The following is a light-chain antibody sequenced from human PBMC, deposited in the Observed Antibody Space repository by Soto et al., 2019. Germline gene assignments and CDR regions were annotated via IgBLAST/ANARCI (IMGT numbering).Light chain of an antibody. CDR2: DAS. CDR1: RSVSSF. CDR3: QQCSEWPPA. Sequence: EIVLTQSPATLSLSPGERATLSCRASRSVSSFLGWYQQKPGQAPRLLISDASKRATGIPARFSGSGSGKDFTLTISSLEPEHSAVYHCQQCSEWPPAFGQGTKVEIK. J-gene: IGKJ1*01. V-gene: IGKV3-11*01.